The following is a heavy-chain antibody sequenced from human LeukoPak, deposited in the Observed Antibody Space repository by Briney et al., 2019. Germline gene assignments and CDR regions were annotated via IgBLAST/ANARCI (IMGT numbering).Heavy chain of an antibody. CDR3: ARGPDYYDSSGYYYPFDY. Sequence: SVKVSCKASGGTSSSYAISWVRQAPGQGLEWMGGIIPIFGTANYAQKFQGRVTITTDESTSTAYMELGSLRSEDTAVYYCARGPDYYDSSGYYYPFDYWGQGTLVTVSS. CDR1: GGTSSSYA. D-gene: IGHD3-22*01. V-gene: IGHV1-69*05. CDR2: IIPIFGTA. J-gene: IGHJ4*02.